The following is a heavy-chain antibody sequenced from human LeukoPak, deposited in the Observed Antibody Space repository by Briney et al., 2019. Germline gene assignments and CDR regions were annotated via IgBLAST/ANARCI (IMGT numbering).Heavy chain of an antibody. D-gene: IGHD3-22*01. CDR2: ISGSGGSS. V-gene: IGHV3-23*01. J-gene: IGHJ4*02. CDR3: GKVVRDYDRSGYLFDY. CDR1: LFTFSSYA. Sequence: WGSLRLSCAASLFTFSSYAMSWVRPAPGKGLDWVSAISGSGGSSYYADCVKGRFTISRDNSKNTLYLQMNSLRAEDTDVYYCGKVVRDYDRSGYLFDYWGKGTLVTVSS.